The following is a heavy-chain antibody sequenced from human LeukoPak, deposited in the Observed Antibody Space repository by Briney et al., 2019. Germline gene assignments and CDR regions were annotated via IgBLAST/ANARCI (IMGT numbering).Heavy chain of an antibody. J-gene: IGHJ4*02. CDR3: SEGYFEPFDH. V-gene: IGHV4-59*02. CDR1: GASVSSSH. CDR2: LSYTGKT. D-gene: IGHD2/OR15-2a*01. Sequence: SETLSLTCVVSGASVSSSHWNWIRQLPGKGLEWIGCLSYTGKTDYNPSLTSRVTISLGTSKNQVSLKLRSVTAADTAVYYCSEGYFEPFDHWGQGTLVTVSS.